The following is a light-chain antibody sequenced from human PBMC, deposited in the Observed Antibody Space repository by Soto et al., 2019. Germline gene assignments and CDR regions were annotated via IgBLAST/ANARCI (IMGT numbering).Light chain of an antibody. CDR1: SSDVGGNKY. CDR2: EVS. Sequence: QSALTQPASVSGSPGQSITISCTGTSSDVGGNKYVSRYQQHPGEAPKLMIYEVSNRPSGVSNRFSGSKSGNTASLTISGLQAEDEADYYCSSYTSSSTYVFGTGTKVTVL. CDR3: SSYTSSSTYV. V-gene: IGLV2-14*01. J-gene: IGLJ1*01.